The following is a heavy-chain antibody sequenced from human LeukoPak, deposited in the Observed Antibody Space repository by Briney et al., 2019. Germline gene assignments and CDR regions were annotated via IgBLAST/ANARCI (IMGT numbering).Heavy chain of an antibody. V-gene: IGHV3-23*01. CDR3: AGLLWFGELPPNWFDP. J-gene: IGHJ5*02. CDR2: ISGSGGST. D-gene: IGHD3-10*01. CDR1: GFTFSSYA. Sequence: GGSLRLSCAASGFTFSSYAMSWIRQAPGKGLEWVSAISGSGGSTYYADSVKGRFTISRDNSKNTLYLQMNSLRAEDTAVYYCAGLLWFGELPPNWFDPWGQGTLVTVSS.